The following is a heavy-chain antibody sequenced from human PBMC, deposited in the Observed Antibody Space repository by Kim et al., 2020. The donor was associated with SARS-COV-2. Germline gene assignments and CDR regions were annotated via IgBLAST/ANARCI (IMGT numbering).Heavy chain of an antibody. CDR3: AKGRWILGGMDV. Sequence: GGSLRLSCAASGFTFSSYAMSWVRQAPGKGLEWVSAISGSGGSTYNADSVKGRFTISRDNSKNTLYLQMNSLRAEDTAVYYCAKGRWILGGMDVWGQGTTVTVSS. D-gene: IGHD5-18*01. V-gene: IGHV3-23*01. J-gene: IGHJ6*02. CDR2: ISGSGGST. CDR1: GFTFSSYA.